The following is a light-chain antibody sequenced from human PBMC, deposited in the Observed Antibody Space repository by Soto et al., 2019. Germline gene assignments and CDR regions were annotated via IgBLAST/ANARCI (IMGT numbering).Light chain of an antibody. CDR3: HQRSNWPPPIT. Sequence: EIVLTQAPATLSLSPGERATLSCRASQSISRYLAWYQQQLGQAPRLLIYDASTRATGIPARFSGSGSGTHSTLTISSLEPEDSAVYYCHQRSNWPPPITFGQGTRLELK. CDR2: DAS. V-gene: IGKV3-11*01. CDR1: QSISRY. J-gene: IGKJ5*01.